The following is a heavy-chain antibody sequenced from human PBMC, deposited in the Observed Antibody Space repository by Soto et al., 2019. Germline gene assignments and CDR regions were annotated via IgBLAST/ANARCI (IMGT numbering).Heavy chain of an antibody. V-gene: IGHV3-49*03. CDR2: IRSKAYGGTT. CDR3: TRAPYSPGYPPHDAFDI. D-gene: IGHD6-13*01. J-gene: IGHJ3*02. CDR1: GFTFGDYA. Sequence: PGGSLRLSCTVSGFTFGDYAMSWFRQAPGKGLEWVGFIRSKAYGGTTEYAASVKGRFTISRDDSKSIAYLQMNSLKTEDTAVYYCTRAPYSPGYPPHDAFDIWGQGTMVTVSS.